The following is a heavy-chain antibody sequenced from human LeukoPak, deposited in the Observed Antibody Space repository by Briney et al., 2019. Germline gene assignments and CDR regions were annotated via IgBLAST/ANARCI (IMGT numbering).Heavy chain of an antibody. CDR3: AKDTLVTPCSSTSCYFDY. Sequence: GGSLRLSCAASGFTFSDYYMSWIRQAPGKGLEWVSYISSSGSTIYYADSVKGRFTISRDNSKNTLYLQMNSLRAEDTAVYYCAKDTLVTPCSSTSCYFDYWGQGTLVTVSS. CDR1: GFTFSDYY. CDR2: ISSSGSTI. D-gene: IGHD2-2*01. J-gene: IGHJ4*02. V-gene: IGHV3-11*01.